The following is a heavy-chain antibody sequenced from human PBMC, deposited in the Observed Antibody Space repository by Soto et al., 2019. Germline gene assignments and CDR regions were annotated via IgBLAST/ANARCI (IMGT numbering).Heavy chain of an antibody. CDR1: GFTFTKAW. CDR3: TTASQWLPPYY. V-gene: IGHV3-15*01. D-gene: IGHD6-19*01. CDR2: IKSRADGGTT. Sequence: XGSLRLSCSASGFTFTKAWMTWVRQTPGKGLEWVGRIKSRADGGTTDYAASVKDRFIISRDDSNDTLYLHMNRLKTDDTAVYYCTTASQWLPPYYWGQGALVTVSS. J-gene: IGHJ4*02.